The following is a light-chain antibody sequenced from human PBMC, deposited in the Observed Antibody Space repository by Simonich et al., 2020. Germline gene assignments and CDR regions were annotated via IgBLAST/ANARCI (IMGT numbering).Light chain of an antibody. CDR1: QSLLHSNGYNY. V-gene: IGKV2-28*01. J-gene: IGKJ1*01. Sequence: DIVMTQSPLSLPVTPGEPASISCRSSQSLLHSNGYNYLEWDLQKPGQSPQLLIYLGSNRASGVPDRFSGSGSGTDFTLKISRVEAEDVGVYYCMQALQTPWTFGQGTKVEIK. CDR3: MQALQTPWT. CDR2: LGS.